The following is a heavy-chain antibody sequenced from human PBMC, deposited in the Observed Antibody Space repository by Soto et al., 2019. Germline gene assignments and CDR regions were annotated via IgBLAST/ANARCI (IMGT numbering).Heavy chain of an antibody. J-gene: IGHJ4*02. CDR2: IYYSGIT. Sequence: PSETLSLTCSFSDGSISSYYWDLIHQHPGKGLEWIVYIYYSGITNYNPSLNSRVTISVDTSKKQFSLNLRSVTAADTALYYCASSTPVWLPLEQWGKGALVNVSS. V-gene: IGHV4-59*01. D-gene: IGHD5-12*01. CDR1: DGSISSYY. CDR3: ASSTPVWLPLEQ.